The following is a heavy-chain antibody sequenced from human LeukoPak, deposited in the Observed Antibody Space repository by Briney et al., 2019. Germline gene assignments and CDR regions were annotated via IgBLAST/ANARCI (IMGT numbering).Heavy chain of an antibody. Sequence: ASVKVSCKASGYTFTGYYMHWVRQATGQGLEWMGRINPNSGGTNYAQKFQGRVTMTRDTSISTAYMELSRLRSDDTAVYYCARDEAAVAGFDYWGQGTLVTVSS. J-gene: IGHJ4*02. V-gene: IGHV1-2*06. CDR3: ARDEAAVAGFDY. CDR1: GYTFTGYY. D-gene: IGHD6-19*01. CDR2: INPNSGGT.